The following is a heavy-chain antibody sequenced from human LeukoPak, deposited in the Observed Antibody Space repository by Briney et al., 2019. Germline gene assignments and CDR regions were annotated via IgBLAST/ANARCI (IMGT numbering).Heavy chain of an antibody. CDR1: GFTSSSYG. V-gene: IGHV3-30*03. Sequence: GGSLRLSSAASGFTSSSYGMHWVRQAPGKGLEWVAVISYDGSNKYYADSVKGRFTISRDNSKNTLYLQMNSLRAEDTAVYYCARPEADGSFDPWGQGTLVTVSS. CDR3: ARPEADGSFDP. D-gene: IGHD2-2*03. CDR2: ISYDGSNK. J-gene: IGHJ5*02.